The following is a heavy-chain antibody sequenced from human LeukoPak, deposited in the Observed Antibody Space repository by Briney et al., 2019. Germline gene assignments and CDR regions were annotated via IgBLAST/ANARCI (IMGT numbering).Heavy chain of an antibody. J-gene: IGHJ4*02. CDR3: ARDSYGGNWSLGY. CDR2: VNPNSGGT. CDR1: GFTFTGYY. D-gene: IGHD4-23*01. Sequence: ASVKVSCKVSGFTFTGYYIHWVRQAPGQGLEWMGWVNPNSGGTNYAQMFQGRVTMTRDTSINTAYMELSGLRSDDTAVYYCARDSYGGNWSLGYWGQGTLVTVSS. V-gene: IGHV1-2*02.